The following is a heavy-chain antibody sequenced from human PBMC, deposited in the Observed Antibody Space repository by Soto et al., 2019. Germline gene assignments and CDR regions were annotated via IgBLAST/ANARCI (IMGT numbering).Heavy chain of an antibody. J-gene: IGHJ4*02. CDR1: VGSVIGYF. CDR2: INDSGST. Sequence: SETLSVTCAVSVGSVIGYFWSWIRQSPDKGLEWIGEINDSGSTYYNPSFKSRLTISVDTSKSQISLTLTSVTAADSAVYYCQGGDFWGQGTRVTVSS. D-gene: IGHD3-16*01. V-gene: IGHV4-34*01. CDR3: QGGDF.